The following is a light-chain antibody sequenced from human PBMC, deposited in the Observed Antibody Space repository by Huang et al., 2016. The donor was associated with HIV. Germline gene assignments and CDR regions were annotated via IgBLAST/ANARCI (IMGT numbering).Light chain of an antibody. CDR3: LQDYTYPWT. J-gene: IGKJ1*01. Sequence: AIQMTQSPASLSASVGDRVTITCRASQDIGNDLGWYQQRLGKAPKLLVSTASHLQSGVQSRCSGSGSGTHFTLTISGLQPEDFATYYCLQDYTYPWTFGQGTKVEI. CDR2: TAS. V-gene: IGKV1-6*01. CDR1: QDIGND.